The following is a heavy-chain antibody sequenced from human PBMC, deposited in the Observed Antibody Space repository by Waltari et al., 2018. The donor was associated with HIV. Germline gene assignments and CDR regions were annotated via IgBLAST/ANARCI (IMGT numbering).Heavy chain of an antibody. CDR3: ARRKGDYRTAFDT. V-gene: IGHV5-51*01. D-gene: IGHD4-17*01. CDR1: GINFAGYG. Sequence: EEKLVQSGAVVKEPGESVKISWKGLGINFAGYGVGWVRQMPGKGLEWMGVIYPGDSDAVYSPSFQGRVIMSTDSSISTVYLQWSSLRASDTAMYYCARRKGDYRTAFDTWGQGTMVTASS. CDR2: IYPGDSDA. J-gene: IGHJ3*02.